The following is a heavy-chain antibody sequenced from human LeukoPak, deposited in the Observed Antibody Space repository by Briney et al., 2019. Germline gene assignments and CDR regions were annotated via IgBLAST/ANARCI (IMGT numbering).Heavy chain of an antibody. D-gene: IGHD6-19*01. Sequence: GGSLRLSCAASGFTFSSYAMSWVRQAPGKGLEWVSAISGSGGGTYYADSVKGRFTISRDNSKNTLYMQMNSLRAEDTAVYYCAKLPVVGRENFDYWGQGTLVTVSS. V-gene: IGHV3-23*01. CDR3: AKLPVVGRENFDY. J-gene: IGHJ4*02. CDR2: ISGSGGGT. CDR1: GFTFSSYA.